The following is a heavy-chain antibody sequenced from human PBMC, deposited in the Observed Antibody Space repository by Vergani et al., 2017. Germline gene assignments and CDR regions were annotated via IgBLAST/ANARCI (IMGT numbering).Heavy chain of an antibody. CDR1: GGSISSSNW. CDR3: ASQSYYYDSSGYFDY. J-gene: IGHJ4*02. D-gene: IGHD3-22*01. V-gene: IGHV4-4*02. CDR2: IYHSGST. Sequence: QVQLQESGPGLVKPSGTLSLTCAVSGGSISSSNWWSWVRQPPGKGLEWIGEIYHSGSTNYNPSLKRRVTISVDKSKNQFSLKLSSVTAADTAVYYCASQSYYYDSSGYFDYWGQGTLVTVSS.